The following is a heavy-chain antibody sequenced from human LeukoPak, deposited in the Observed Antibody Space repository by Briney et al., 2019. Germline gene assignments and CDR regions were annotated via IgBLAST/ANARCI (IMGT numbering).Heavy chain of an antibody. J-gene: IGHJ4*02. V-gene: IGHV4-39*01. CDR1: LGSISSSSYY. CDR3: ARHESAATN. CDR2: IYYSGST. Sequence: SEALYLTCIVSLGSISSSSYYWAWIRQPPGKGLEWIWSIYYSGSTYYNPSLKSRVTISVDTSKHQFSLRLSSVTAADTAVYYCARHESAATNWGQETLVTVSS. D-gene: IGHD6-13*01.